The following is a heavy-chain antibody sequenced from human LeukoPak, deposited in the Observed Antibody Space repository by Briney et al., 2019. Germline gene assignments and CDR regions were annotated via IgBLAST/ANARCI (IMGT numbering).Heavy chain of an antibody. Sequence: GASGKVSCKASGYTFTGYDINWVRQATGQGLEWMGWMNPNSANTCYAQKFQGRVTMTRDTSISTAYMELSSLTSEDTAVYYCARGPSYGSGSYNIYGIDYWGQGTLVTVSS. J-gene: IGHJ4*02. V-gene: IGHV1-8*01. D-gene: IGHD3-10*01. CDR3: ARGPSYGSGSYNIYGIDY. CDR1: GYTFTGYD. CDR2: MNPNSANT.